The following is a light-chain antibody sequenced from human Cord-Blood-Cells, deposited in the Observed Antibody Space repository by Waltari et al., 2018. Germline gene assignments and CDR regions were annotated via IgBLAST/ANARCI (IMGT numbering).Light chain of an antibody. CDR1: SSDVGGYNY. Sequence: QSALTQPASVSGSPGQSITISCTGPSSDVGGYNYDSGSHQPPGKAPELMMYDVSNRPAAVPDRFSGSKSGNTASLAISALQAEDEADYYCSSYTSSSALVGGGTKLTVL. V-gene: IGLV2-14*01. J-gene: IGLJ2*01. CDR3: SSYTSSSAL. CDR2: DVS.